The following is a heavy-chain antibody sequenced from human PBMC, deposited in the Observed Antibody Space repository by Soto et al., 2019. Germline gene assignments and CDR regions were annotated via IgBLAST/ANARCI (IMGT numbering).Heavy chain of an antibody. CDR2: IYYSGST. V-gene: IGHV4-39*01. CDR1: GGSISSSSYY. J-gene: IGHJ4*02. CDR3: ASGPLSSGWYDHPRYFDY. D-gene: IGHD6-13*01. Sequence: PSETLSLTCTVSGGSISSSSYYWGWIRQPPGKGLEWIGSIYYSGSTYYNPSLKSRVTISVDTSKNQFSLKLSSVTAADTAVYYCASGPLSSGWYDHPRYFDYWGQGTLVTVS.